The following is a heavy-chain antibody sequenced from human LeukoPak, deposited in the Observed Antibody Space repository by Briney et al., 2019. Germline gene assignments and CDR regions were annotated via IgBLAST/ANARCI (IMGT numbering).Heavy chain of an antibody. Sequence: GGSLRLSCAASGFTFDTYWMSWVRQAPGKGLEWVANIKQDGSEKDYVDSVKGRFTISRDNAKNSLYLQMNSLRAEDTGVYYCARGDTQTKYRQFDSWGQGSLVIVSS. J-gene: IGHJ4*02. V-gene: IGHV3-7*04. CDR1: GFTFDTYW. CDR2: IKQDGSEK. CDR3: ARGDTQTKYRQFDS. D-gene: IGHD3-16*02.